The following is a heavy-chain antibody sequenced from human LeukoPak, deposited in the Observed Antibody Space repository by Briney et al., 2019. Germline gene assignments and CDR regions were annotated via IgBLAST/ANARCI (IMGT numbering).Heavy chain of an antibody. J-gene: IGHJ4*02. CDR2: IYHSGST. Sequence: SETLSLTCAVSGGSISSSNWWSWVRQPPGKGLEWIGEIYHSGSTNYNPSLKSRVTISVDKSKNQFSLKLSSVTAADTAVYYCGRVKQGFGTVDYGGQGTRVTVSS. V-gene: IGHV4-4*02. CDR3: GRVKQGFGTVDY. D-gene: IGHD1-1*01. CDR1: GGSISSSNW.